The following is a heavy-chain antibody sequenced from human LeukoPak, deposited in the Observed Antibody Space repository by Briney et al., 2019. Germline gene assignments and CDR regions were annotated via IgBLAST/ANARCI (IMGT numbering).Heavy chain of an antibody. CDR2: INPNSGGT. V-gene: IGHV1-2*02. D-gene: IGHD6-19*01. CDR1: GYTFTGYY. Sequence: ASVKVSCKASGYTFTGYYMHWVRQAPGQGLEWMGWINPNSGGTNYAQKFQGRVTMTRDTSISTAYMELSRLRSDDTAVYYCARALTQLLHSSGWAPPFDYWGQGTLVTVSS. CDR3: ARALTQLLHSSGWAPPFDY. J-gene: IGHJ4*02.